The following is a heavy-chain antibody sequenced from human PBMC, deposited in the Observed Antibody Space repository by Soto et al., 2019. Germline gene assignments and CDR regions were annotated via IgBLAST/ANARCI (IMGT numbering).Heavy chain of an antibody. CDR2: ISFDGSHE. CDR1: GFILSNSG. CDR3: SKELGFYGSGSFYYYFYGMDV. V-gene: IGHV3-30*18. Sequence: HPGGSLRLSCAASGFILSNSGMHWVRQVPGKGLEWVAVISFDGSHEHYADSVRGRFTISRDNSKNTVSLQMNSLRAEDTAVYYCSKELGFYGSGSFYYYFYGMDVWGQGTTVTVSS. J-gene: IGHJ6*02. D-gene: IGHD3-10*01.